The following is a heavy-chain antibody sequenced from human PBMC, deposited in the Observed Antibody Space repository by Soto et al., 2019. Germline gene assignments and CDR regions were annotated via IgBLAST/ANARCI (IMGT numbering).Heavy chain of an antibody. Sequence: VGSLRLSCAGSGFTFSSYGIHWVRQASGKGLEWVALISYDGGNEKYTESVKDRFTISRDDSHNVAYLQMSSLRTEDTAMYYCAKDRYSGTYPTDFDYWGQGSLVTVSS. J-gene: IGHJ4*02. D-gene: IGHD1-26*01. V-gene: IGHV3-30*18. CDR1: GFTFSSYG. CDR3: AKDRYSGTYPTDFDY. CDR2: ISYDGGNE.